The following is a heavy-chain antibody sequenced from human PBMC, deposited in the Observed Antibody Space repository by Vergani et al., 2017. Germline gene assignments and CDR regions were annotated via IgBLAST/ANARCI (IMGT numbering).Heavy chain of an antibody. V-gene: IGHV4-61*05. Sequence: QLQLQESGPGLVKPSETLSLTCTVSGGSISSSSYYWGWIRQPPGKGLEWIGYIYYSGSTNYNPSLKRRVTISVDTSKNQFSLKLSSVTAADTAVYYCARETELVRVESWYFDLWGRGTLVTVSS. J-gene: IGHJ2*01. CDR1: GGSISSSSYY. D-gene: IGHD6-13*01. CDR2: IYYSGST. CDR3: ARETELVRVESWYFDL.